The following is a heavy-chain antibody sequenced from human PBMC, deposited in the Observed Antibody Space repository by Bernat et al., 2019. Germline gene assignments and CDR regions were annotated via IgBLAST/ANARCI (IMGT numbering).Heavy chain of an antibody. Sequence: QVQLQESGPGLVKPSQTLSLTCTVSGGSISSGDYYWSWIRQPPGKGLEWIGYIYYSGSTYYNPSLKSRVTISVDTSKNQFSLKLSSVTAADTAVYYCARDHPEALGPIQYYYYGMDVWGQGTTVTVSS. CDR3: ARDHPEALGPIQYYYYGMDV. CDR2: IYYSGST. CDR1: GGSISSGDYY. V-gene: IGHV4-30-4*01. J-gene: IGHJ6*02. D-gene: IGHD2-2*02.